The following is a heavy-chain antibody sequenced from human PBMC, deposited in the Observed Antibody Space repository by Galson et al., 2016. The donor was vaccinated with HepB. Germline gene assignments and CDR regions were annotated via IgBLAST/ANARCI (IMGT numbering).Heavy chain of an antibody. J-gene: IGHJ4*02. Sequence: SLRLSCAVSGFTFRDYSMHWVRQAPGKRLEYVSAITANGDTTYYADSVQGRFTISRDNSKNTFYLQMTSLRSEDKAVYYCMSPYYGNYKNFWGRGTLVTVSS. D-gene: IGHD4-11*01. CDR1: GFTFRDYS. V-gene: IGHV3-64D*06. CDR2: ITANGDTT. CDR3: MSPYYGNYKNF.